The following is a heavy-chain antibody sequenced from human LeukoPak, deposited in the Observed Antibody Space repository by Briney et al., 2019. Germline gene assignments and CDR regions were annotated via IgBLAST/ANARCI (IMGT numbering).Heavy chain of an antibody. CDR2: INPSGGST. Sequence: ASVKVSCKASGYTFTSYYMHWVRQAPGQGLEWMGIINPSGGSTSYAQKFQGRVTMTRDTSTSTVYMELSSLRSEDTAVYYCAGARGNYYDSSALYGMDVWGQGTTVTVSS. CDR3: AGARGNYYDSSALYGMDV. CDR1: GYTFTSYY. D-gene: IGHD3-22*01. J-gene: IGHJ6*02. V-gene: IGHV1-46*01.